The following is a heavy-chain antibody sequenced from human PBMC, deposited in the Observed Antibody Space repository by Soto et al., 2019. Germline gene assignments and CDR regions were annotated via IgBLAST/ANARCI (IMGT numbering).Heavy chain of an antibody. CDR1: GYTFTTYG. Sequence: ASVKVSCKASGYTFTTYGIGWVRQAPGQGLEWMGWVSAHSGNTNYAQNLQGRVTMTTDTSTSTAYMVLMSLTSDDTAMYYCTRPTNGWSNSDFWGQGTLVTVSS. J-gene: IGHJ4*02. V-gene: IGHV1-18*01. CDR2: VSAHSGNT. D-gene: IGHD2-8*01. CDR3: TRPTNGWSNSDF.